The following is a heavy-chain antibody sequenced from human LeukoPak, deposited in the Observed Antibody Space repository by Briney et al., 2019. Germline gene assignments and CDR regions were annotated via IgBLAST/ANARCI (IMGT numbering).Heavy chain of an antibody. Sequence: GRSLRLSCAASGFTFSSYAMHWVRQAPGKGLEWVAAISYDGSNKYYADSVKGRFTISRDNSKNTLYLQMNSLRAEDTAVYYCARRDLELRDGFDYWGQGTLVTVSS. D-gene: IGHD1-7*01. J-gene: IGHJ4*02. CDR1: GFTFSSYA. CDR2: ISYDGSNK. V-gene: IGHV3-30*04. CDR3: ARRDLELRDGFDY.